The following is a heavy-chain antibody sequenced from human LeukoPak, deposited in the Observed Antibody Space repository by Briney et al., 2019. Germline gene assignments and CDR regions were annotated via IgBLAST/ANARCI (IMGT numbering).Heavy chain of an antibody. CDR3: ARVKDRFYFDSRGYDY. Sequence: PGGSLRLSCAASGFTFSSYAMSWVRQAPGKGLEWVSAISGSGGSTYYADSVKGRFTISRDNSKNTLYLQMNSLRAEDAAVYYCARVKDRFYFDSRGYDYWGQGTLVTVSS. CDR2: ISGSGGST. CDR1: GFTFSSYA. V-gene: IGHV3-23*01. D-gene: IGHD3-22*01. J-gene: IGHJ4*02.